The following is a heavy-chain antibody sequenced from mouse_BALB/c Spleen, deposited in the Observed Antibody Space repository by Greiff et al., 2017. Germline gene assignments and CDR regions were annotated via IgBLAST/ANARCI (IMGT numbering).Heavy chain of an antibody. CDR2: ILPGSGST. Sequence: QVQLQQSGAELMKPGASVKISCKATGYTFSSYWIEWVKQRPGHGLEWVGEILPGSGSTNYNEKFKGKATFTADTSSNTAYMQLSSLTSEDSAVYYCARFRNYYGKMIDAMDYWGQGTSVTVSS. CDR3: ARFRNYYGKMIDAMDY. J-gene: IGHJ4*01. D-gene: IGHD2-1*01. V-gene: IGHV1-9*01. CDR1: GYTFSSYW.